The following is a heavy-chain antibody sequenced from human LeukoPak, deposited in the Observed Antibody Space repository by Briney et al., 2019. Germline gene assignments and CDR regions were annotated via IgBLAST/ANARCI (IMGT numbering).Heavy chain of an antibody. CDR3: ARGPRLGVVERDAFDI. V-gene: IGHV3-21*01. CDR2: ISISSNYI. CDR1: GFTFSRYS. D-gene: IGHD3-3*01. Sequence: GGSLRLSCAASGFTFSRYSMNWVRQAPGKGLEWVSSISISSNYIYYPDSLKGRFTISRDNAKNSLYLQMNSPRAEDTAVYYCARGPRLGVVERDAFDIWGQGTMVTVSS. J-gene: IGHJ3*02.